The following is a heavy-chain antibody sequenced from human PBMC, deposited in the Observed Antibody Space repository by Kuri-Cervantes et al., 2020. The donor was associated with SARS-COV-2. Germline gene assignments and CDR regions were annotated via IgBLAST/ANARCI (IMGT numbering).Heavy chain of an antibody. V-gene: IGHV4-39*01. CDR3: ARQMMSGITIFGVVITRNWFDP. Sequence: SETMSLTSIVYGGSITSSSYYWGWVRQTPGKGLEWIGSIYYSGSTYYNPSLKSRVTITVDTSKNQFSLKPSSVTAADTAMYYCARQMMSGITIFGVVITRNWFDPWGQGTLVTVSS. D-gene: IGHD3-3*01. CDR2: IYYSGST. CDR1: GGSITSSSYY. J-gene: IGHJ5*02.